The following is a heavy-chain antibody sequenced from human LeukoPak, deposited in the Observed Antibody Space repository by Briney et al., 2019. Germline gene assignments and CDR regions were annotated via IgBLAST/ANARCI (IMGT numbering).Heavy chain of an antibody. D-gene: IGHD3-10*01. CDR3: AKRVETSLLWFGELYSWFDP. CDR2: IYYSGST. Sequence: SETLSLTCTVSGGSISSSSYYWGWIRQPPGKGLEWIGSIYYSGSTYYNPSLKRRVTISVDTSKNQFSLKLSSVTAADSAVYYCAKRVETSLLWFGELYSWFDPWSQGTLVTVSS. V-gene: IGHV4-39*01. CDR1: GGSISSSSYY. J-gene: IGHJ5*02.